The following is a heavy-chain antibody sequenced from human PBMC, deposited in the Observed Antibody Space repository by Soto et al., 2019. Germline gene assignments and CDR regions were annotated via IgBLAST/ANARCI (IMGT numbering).Heavy chain of an antibody. V-gene: IGHV4-30-4*01. CDR3: ARSYYYDSSGYEWSGYFDY. J-gene: IGHJ4*02. D-gene: IGHD3-22*01. CDR1: GGSTSSGDYY. CDR2: IYYSGST. Sequence: PSETLSLTCTVSGGSTSSGDYYWSWIRQPPGKGLEWIGYIYYSGSTYYNPSLKSRVTISVDTSKNQFSLKLSSVTAADTAVYYCARSYYYDSSGYEWSGYFDYWGQGTLVTVSS.